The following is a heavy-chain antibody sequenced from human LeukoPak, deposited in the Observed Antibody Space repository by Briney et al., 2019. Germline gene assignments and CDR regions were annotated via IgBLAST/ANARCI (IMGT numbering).Heavy chain of an antibody. J-gene: IGHJ2*01. CDR3: ARAKGDSSGYYYLSWYFDL. Sequence: GGSLRLSCAASGFTFSSYDMHWVRQATGKGLEWVSAIGTAGDTYYPGSVKGRFTISRENAKNSLYLQMNSLRAGDTAVYYCARAKGDSSGYYYLSWYFDLRGRGTLVTVSS. CDR2: IGTAGDT. CDR1: GFTFSSYD. D-gene: IGHD3-22*01. V-gene: IGHV3-13*01.